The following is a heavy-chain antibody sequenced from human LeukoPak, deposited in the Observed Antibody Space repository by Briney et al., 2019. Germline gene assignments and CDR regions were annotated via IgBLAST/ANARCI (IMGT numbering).Heavy chain of an antibody. CDR3: ASGVLPRN. CDR1: GSSISSYS. J-gene: IGHJ1*01. Sequence: SETLSLTCTVSGSSISSYSWSWIRQPPGKGLEWIGYVHHSGDPNYNLSLKSRVTISVDTSKNQFSLKLSSVTAADTAVYYCASGVLPRNWGQGTLVTVSS. D-gene: IGHD6-13*01. V-gene: IGHV4-59*01. CDR2: VHHSGDP.